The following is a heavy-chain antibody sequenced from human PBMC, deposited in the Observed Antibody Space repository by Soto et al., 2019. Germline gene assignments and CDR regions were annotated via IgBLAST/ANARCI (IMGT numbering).Heavy chain of an antibody. J-gene: IGHJ3*02. Sequence: QVQLVQSGAEVKKPGSSVKVSCKASGGTFSSYAISWVRQAPGQGLEWMGGIIPIFGTANYAQKFQGRVTITVDESTSTAYMELSSLRSEDTAVYYCARDLGYCSSTSCYAHAFDIWGQGTMVTVSS. V-gene: IGHV1-69*01. CDR2: IIPIFGTA. CDR3: ARDLGYCSSTSCYAHAFDI. CDR1: GGTFSSYA. D-gene: IGHD2-2*01.